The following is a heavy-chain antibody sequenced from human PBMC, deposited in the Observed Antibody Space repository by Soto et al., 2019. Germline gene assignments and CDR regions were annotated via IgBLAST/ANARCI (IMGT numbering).Heavy chain of an antibody. Sequence: PGVLLKICWRGSGYSFTNYWVGWVRQMPGKGLEWMGIIYPGDSDTRYSPSFQGQVTISADKSISTAYLQWSSLKASDTAMYYCARHYCSSTSCSIFDYWGQGTLVTVSS. D-gene: IGHD2-2*01. J-gene: IGHJ4*02. CDR2: IYPGDSDT. V-gene: IGHV5-51*01. CDR3: ARHYCSSTSCSIFDY. CDR1: GYSFTNYW.